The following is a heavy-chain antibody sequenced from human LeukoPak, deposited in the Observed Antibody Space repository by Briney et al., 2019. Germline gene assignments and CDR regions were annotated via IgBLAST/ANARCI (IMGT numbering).Heavy chain of an antibody. CDR1: GGSISSYY. V-gene: IGHV4-59*01. CDR3: ARGYCSGGSCYPVDY. CDR2: IYYSGST. Sequence: SETLSLTCTVSGGSISSYYRSWIRQPPGKGLEWIGYIYYSGSTNYNPSLKSRVTTSVDTSKNQFSLKLSSVTAADTAVYYCARGYCSGGSCYPVDYWGQGTLVTVSS. J-gene: IGHJ4*02. D-gene: IGHD2-15*01.